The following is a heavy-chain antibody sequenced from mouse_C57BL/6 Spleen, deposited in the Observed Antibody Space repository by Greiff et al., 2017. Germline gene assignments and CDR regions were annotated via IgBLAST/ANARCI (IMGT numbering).Heavy chain of an antibody. D-gene: IGHD3-2*02. CDR2: FYPGSGSI. CDR1: GYTFTEYT. V-gene: IGHV1-62-2*01. Sequence: QVQLQQSGAELVKPGASVKLSCKASGYTFTEYTIHWVKPRSGQGLEWIGWFYPGSGSIKYNEKFKSKATLTVDKSSSTAYMQLSSLTSEDSAVYYCARAAQDPFDYWGQGTTLTVSS. CDR3: ARAAQDPFDY. J-gene: IGHJ2*01.